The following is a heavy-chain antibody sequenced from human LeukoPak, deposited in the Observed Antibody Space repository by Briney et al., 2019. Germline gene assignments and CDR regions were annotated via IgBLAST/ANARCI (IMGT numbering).Heavy chain of an antibody. CDR1: GYTFTSYG. Sequence: ASVKVSCKASGYTFTSYGISWVRQAPGQGLEWMGWISAYNGNTNYAQKFQGRVTMTRDMSTSTVYMELSSLRSEDTAVYYCAREATMATNQFDYWGQGTLVTVSS. CDR3: AREATMATNQFDY. D-gene: IGHD4/OR15-4a*01. V-gene: IGHV1-18*01. CDR2: ISAYNGNT. J-gene: IGHJ4*02.